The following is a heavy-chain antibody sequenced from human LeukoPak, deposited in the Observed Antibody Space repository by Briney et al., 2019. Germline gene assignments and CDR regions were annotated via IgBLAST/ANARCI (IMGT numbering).Heavy chain of an antibody. D-gene: IGHD4-17*01. Sequence: PSETLSLTCTVSGGSISSYYWSWIRQPPGKGLEWIAYIYYSGSTNYNPSLKSRVTISIDTSKNQFSLNLSSVTAADTAVYHCAREGPPLRGAVTTASNWFDPWGQGTLVTVSS. J-gene: IGHJ5*02. CDR3: AREGPPLRGAVTTASNWFDP. CDR2: IYYSGST. CDR1: GGSISSYY. V-gene: IGHV4-59*01.